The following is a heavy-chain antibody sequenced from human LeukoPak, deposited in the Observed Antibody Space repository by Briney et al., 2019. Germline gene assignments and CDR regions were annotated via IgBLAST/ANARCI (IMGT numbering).Heavy chain of an antibody. V-gene: IGHV1-46*01. CDR2: INPSGGST. CDR3: ARAEQWLAPFDF. D-gene: IGHD6-19*01. J-gene: IGHJ4*02. Sequence: ASVQVSCKASGYTFSSYYMHWVRQAPGQGLEWMGIINPSGGSTSYAQKFQGRVTMTRDTSTSTVYMELSSLRSEDTAVYYCARAEQWLAPFDFWGQGTLATVSS. CDR1: GYTFSSYY.